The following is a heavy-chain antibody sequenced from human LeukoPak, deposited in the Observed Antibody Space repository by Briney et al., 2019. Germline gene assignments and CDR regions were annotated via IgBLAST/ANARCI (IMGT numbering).Heavy chain of an antibody. CDR2: ISYDGGNK. Sequence: HPGGSLRLSCAASGFTFSSYGMHWVRQAPGKGLEWVAVISYDGGNKYYADSVKGRFTISRDNSKNTLYLQMNSLRAEDTAVYYCAKDPRYCSSTTSGCWGQGTLVTVSS. CDR3: AKDPRYCSSTTSGC. V-gene: IGHV3-30*18. CDR1: GFTFSSYG. D-gene: IGHD2-2*01. J-gene: IGHJ4*02.